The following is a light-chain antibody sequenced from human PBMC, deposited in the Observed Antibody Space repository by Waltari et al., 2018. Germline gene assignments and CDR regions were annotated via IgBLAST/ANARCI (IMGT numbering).Light chain of an antibody. V-gene: IGLV2-14*01. Sequence: QSALTQPASVSGSPGQSITISCTGTSSDVGGYNYVSWYQQHPGKAPKLMIYYVRKRSSGVSNRFSGSKSGNTDSLTISVLQAEDEADYSCSSYTSSSTFVFGTGTKVTVL. J-gene: IGLJ1*01. CDR1: SSDVGGYNY. CDR3: SSYTSSSTFV. CDR2: YVR.